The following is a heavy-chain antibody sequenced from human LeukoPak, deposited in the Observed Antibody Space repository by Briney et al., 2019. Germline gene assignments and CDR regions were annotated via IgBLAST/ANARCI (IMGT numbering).Heavy chain of an antibody. CDR3: AIRRDSSGWSTFFDY. V-gene: IGHV3-23*01. CDR1: GFTFSSYA. D-gene: IGHD6-19*01. Sequence: GGSLRLSCAASGFTFSSYAMSWVRQAPGKGLEWVSAISGSGGSTYYAGSVKGRFTISRDNSKNTLYLQMNSLRAEDTAVYYCAIRRDSSGWSTFFDYWGQGTLVTVSS. J-gene: IGHJ4*02. CDR2: ISGSGGST.